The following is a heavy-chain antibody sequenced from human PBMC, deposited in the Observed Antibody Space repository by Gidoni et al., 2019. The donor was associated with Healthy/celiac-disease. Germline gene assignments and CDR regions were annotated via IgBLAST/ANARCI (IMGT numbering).Heavy chain of an antibody. D-gene: IGHD3-16*02. CDR2: ISGSGGST. CDR3: AKAVAYDYVWGSYRGGLDY. V-gene: IGHV3-23*01. CDR1: GFTCSSYA. J-gene: IGHJ4*02. Sequence: EVQLLESGGGLVQPGGSLRLYCAASGFTCSSYAMSWVRQAPGKGLEWVSAISGSGGSTYYADAVKGRFTISRDNSKNTLYLQMNSLRAEDTAVYYCAKAVAYDYVWGSYRGGLDYWGQGTLVTVSS.